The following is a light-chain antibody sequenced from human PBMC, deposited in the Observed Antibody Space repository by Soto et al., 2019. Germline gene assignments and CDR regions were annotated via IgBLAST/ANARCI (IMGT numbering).Light chain of an antibody. CDR1: SNDVGTYRY. J-gene: IGLJ1*01. CDR2: DVN. CDR3: NSYTSSQTGV. V-gene: IGLV2-14*01. Sequence: QSALTQPASVSGSPGQSITISCTGTSNDVGTYRYVSWYQQYPGKAPKLMIYDVNIRPSGVSNRFSGSKSGNTASLTISGLQVEDEADYYCNSYTSSQTGVFGTATNFTVL.